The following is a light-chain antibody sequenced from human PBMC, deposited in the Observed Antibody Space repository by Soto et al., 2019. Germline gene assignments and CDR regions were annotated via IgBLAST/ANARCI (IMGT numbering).Light chain of an antibody. J-gene: IGLJ2*01. CDR1: SSDVGGYNY. CDR2: QVS. CDR3: SSYTSSRTYVL. V-gene: IGLV2-14*01. Sequence: QSVLTQPASVSGSPGQSITISCTGTSSDVGGYNYVSWYQQHPGKAPKFMIYQVSNRPSGVSNRFSGSKSGNTASLTISGLQAEDEAYYYCSSYTSSRTYVLFDGGTKLTVL.